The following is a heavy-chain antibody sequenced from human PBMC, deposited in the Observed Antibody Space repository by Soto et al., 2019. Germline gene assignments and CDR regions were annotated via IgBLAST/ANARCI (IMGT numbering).Heavy chain of an antibody. Sequence: GGSRRLSCAASGFTLSRYWMYWVRPAPGKGLVWVSRINGDGSSTTYADSVKGRFTISRYNANNTMHLQMNSLIAEDTGLYVCASLGGTCRLWYFNLWGRGTLVTVSS. J-gene: IGHJ2*01. CDR2: INGDGSST. D-gene: IGHD2-15*01. V-gene: IGHV3-74*01. CDR1: GFTLSRYW. CDR3: ASLGGTCRLWYFNL.